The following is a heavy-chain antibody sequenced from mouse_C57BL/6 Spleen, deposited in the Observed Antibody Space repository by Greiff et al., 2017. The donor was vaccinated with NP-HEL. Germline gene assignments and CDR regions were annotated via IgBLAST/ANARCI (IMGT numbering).Heavy chain of an antibody. J-gene: IGHJ2*01. V-gene: IGHV14-1*01. CDR2: IDPEDGDT. CDR1: GFNIKDYY. D-gene: IGHD1-1*01. Sequence: VQLQQSGAELVRPGASVKLSCTASGFNIKDYYMHWVKQRPEQGLEWIGRIDPEDGDTEYAPKFQGKATLTADTSSNTAYLQLSSLTSEDAAVYYCTTGYYGSSYSYYFDYWGQGTTLTVSS. CDR3: TTGYYGSSYSYYFDY.